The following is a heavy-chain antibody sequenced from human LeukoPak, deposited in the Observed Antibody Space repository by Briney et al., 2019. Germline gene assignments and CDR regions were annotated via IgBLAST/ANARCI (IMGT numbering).Heavy chain of an antibody. V-gene: IGHV3-23*01. CDR2: ISRTGGST. J-gene: IGHJ5*02. Sequence: PGGSLRLSCAASGFTFSSYAMTWVRQAPGKGLEWVSGISRTGGSTYYADSVKGRFTISRDNAKNSLYLQMNSLRAEDTAVYYCARGTSGDYYISNWFDPWGQGTLVTVSS. CDR3: ARGTSGDYYISNWFDP. D-gene: IGHD3-22*01. CDR1: GFTFSSYA.